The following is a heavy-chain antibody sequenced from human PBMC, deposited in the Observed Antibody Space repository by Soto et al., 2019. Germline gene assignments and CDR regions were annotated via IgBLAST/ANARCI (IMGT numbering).Heavy chain of an antibody. CDR3: TRGPRPTSIGTGAF. Sequence: GGSLRLSCETSGFIFSMYWMHWVRQVPGKGPQWVARITDDGSTTYYAASVEGRFTISRDNAKNALYLQMTSLRADDTAVYYCTRGPRPTSIGTGAFWGQGTLVTVSA. CDR2: ITDDGSTT. J-gene: IGHJ4*02. D-gene: IGHD3-10*01. CDR1: GFIFSMYW. V-gene: IGHV3-74*01.